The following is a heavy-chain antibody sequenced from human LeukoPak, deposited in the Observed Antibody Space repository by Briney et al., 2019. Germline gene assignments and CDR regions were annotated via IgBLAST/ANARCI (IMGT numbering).Heavy chain of an antibody. CDR3: VRDNYGGILDF. CDR1: GFTFTRYT. J-gene: IGHJ4*02. D-gene: IGHD2-21*01. CDR2: VLYDGSNK. Sequence: GGSLRLSCAASGFTFTRYTMHWVRQAPGKGLEWVAVVLYDGSNKYYADSVKGRFTLARDNSKNTLSLQMNTLRAHDTAVYYCVRDNYGGILDFWGQGTLVTVSS. V-gene: IGHV3-30*04.